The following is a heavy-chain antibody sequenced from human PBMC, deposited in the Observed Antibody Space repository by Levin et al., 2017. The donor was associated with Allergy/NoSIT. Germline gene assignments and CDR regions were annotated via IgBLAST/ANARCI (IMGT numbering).Heavy chain of an antibody. J-gene: IGHJ2*01. CDR3: ARDEDSSGWFSWYFDL. D-gene: IGHD6-19*01. CDR1: GFTFSSYW. Sequence: EASVKVSCAASGFTFSSYWMHWVRQAPGKGLVWVSRINSDGSSTSYADSVKGRFTISRDNAKNTLYLQMNSLRAEDTAVYYCARDEDSSGWFSWYFDLWGRGTLVTVSS. CDR2: INSDGSST. V-gene: IGHV3-74*01.